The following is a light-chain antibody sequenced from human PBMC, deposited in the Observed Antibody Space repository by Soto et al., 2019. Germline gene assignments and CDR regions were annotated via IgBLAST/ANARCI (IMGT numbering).Light chain of an antibody. CDR2: GAS. Sequence: EIVMTQSPATLSVSPGERATLSCRASQSVGRNLAWYQQKPGQAPRLLIYGASTRATGIPARFSGSGSGTEFTLTISSLEPEDFAVYYCQQRSNWPPYTFGQGTKLEIK. CDR3: QQRSNWPPYT. CDR1: QSVGRN. V-gene: IGKV3-15*01. J-gene: IGKJ2*01.